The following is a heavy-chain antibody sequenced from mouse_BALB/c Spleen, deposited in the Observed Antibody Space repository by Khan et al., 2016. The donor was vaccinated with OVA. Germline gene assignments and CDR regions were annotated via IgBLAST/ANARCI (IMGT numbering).Heavy chain of an antibody. CDR3: ARQPSLADDAVDY. V-gene: IGHV5-9*02. CDR1: GFAFSSYD. CDR2: ISSRGSYT. D-gene: IGHD1-1*01. Sequence: EVELVESGGGLVKPGGSLKLSCAASGFAFSSYDMSWVRQTPEKRLEWVATISSRGSYTYYPDSLKGRFTISRDNAWNTLYLQTSSLRSETTALYYCARQPSLADDAVDYWGQGTSVTVSS. J-gene: IGHJ4*01.